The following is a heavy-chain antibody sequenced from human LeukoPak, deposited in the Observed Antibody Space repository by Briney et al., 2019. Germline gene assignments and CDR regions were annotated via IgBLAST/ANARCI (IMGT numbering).Heavy chain of an antibody. CDR2: IYWDDDK. V-gene: IGHV2-5*02. D-gene: IGHD7-27*01. CDR1: GFSLSTSGVG. Sequence: ASGPTLVNPPQTLSLTCTFSGFSLSTSGVGVGWIRQPPGKALEWLAFIYWDDDKRYSPSLKSRLTITKDTSKNQVVLTMTNMDPVDTATYYCAHRPRRTWGFDICGQGTMVTVSS. J-gene: IGHJ3*02. CDR3: AHRPRRTWGFDI.